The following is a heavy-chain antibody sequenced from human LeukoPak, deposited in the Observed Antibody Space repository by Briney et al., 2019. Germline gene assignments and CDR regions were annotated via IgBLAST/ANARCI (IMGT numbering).Heavy chain of an antibody. D-gene: IGHD3-10*01. CDR3: AKAASGVISGLDS. CDR1: GFTSGDYG. J-gene: IGHJ4*02. V-gene: IGHV3-9*02. CDR2: INWSSGSI. Sequence: GGSLRLSCAASGFTSGDYGMHWVRQAPGKGLEWVSGINWSSGSIGYADSVKGRFTISRDNVKKYLYLQLSSLRDDDTALYYCAKAASGVISGLDSWGQGILVTVSS.